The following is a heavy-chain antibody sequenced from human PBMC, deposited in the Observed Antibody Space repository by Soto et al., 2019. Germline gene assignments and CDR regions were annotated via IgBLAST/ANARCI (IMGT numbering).Heavy chain of an antibody. CDR1: GGSISSSSYY. J-gene: IGHJ4*02. CDR2: IYYSGST. V-gene: IGHV4-39*01. Sequence: SETLSLTCTVSGGSISSSSYYWGWIRQPPGKGLEWIGSIYYSGSTYYNPSLKSRVTISVDTSKNQFSLKLSSVTAADTAVYYCARQSYNWNDGGDIIIDRVDYWGQGTLVTVSS. D-gene: IGHD1-20*01. CDR3: ARQSYNWNDGGDIIIDRVDY.